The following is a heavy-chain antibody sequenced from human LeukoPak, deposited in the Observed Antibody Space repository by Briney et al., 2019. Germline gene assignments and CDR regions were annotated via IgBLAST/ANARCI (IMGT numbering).Heavy chain of an antibody. CDR3: ASRPGYSSSWYRY. CDR1: GGSISSYY. J-gene: IGHJ4*02. Sequence: PSETLSLTCTVSGGSISSYYWSWIRQPPGKGLEWIGYIYYSGSTNYNPSLKSRVTISVDTSKNQFSLKLSSVTAADTAVYYCASRPGYSSSWYRYWGQGTLVTVSS. CDR2: IYYSGST. D-gene: IGHD6-13*01. V-gene: IGHV4-59*12.